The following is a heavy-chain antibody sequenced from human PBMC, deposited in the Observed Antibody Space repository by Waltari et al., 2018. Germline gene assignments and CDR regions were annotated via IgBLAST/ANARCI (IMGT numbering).Heavy chain of an antibody. V-gene: IGHV1-8*03. D-gene: IGHD7-27*01. J-gene: IGHJ3*02. Sequence: QVQLVQSGAEVKKPGASVTVSCKASGYPFTTYDINGVRQATGQGLGCMGWVTPTRGTTGNAQNFKGKVTITRNTSITTAYMGWRSWGPKKTAVYYCARNWESDHVAFDIWGQGTMVTVSS. CDR3: ARNWESDHVAFDI. CDR1: GYPFTTYD. CDR2: VTPTRGTT.